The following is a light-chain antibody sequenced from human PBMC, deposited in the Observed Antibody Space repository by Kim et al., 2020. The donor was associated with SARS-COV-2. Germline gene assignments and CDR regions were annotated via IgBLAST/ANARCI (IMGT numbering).Light chain of an antibody. CDR3: NSRDSSGNHVV. CDR1: SLRSYY. J-gene: IGLJ2*01. V-gene: IGLV3-19*01. CDR2: GKN. Sequence: SSELPQDPAVSVALGQTVRITCQGDSLRSYYASWYQQKPGQAPVLVIYGKNNRPSGIPDRFSGSSSGNTASLTITGAQAEDEADYYCNSRDSSGNHVVFGGGTPLTVL.